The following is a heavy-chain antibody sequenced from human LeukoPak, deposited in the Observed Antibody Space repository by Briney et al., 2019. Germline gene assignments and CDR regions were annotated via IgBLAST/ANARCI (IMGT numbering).Heavy chain of an antibody. D-gene: IGHD3/OR15-3a*01. J-gene: IGHJ5*02. CDR2: NHYSGST. Sequence: SETLSLTCTVSGGSISSYYWNWIRQAPGKGLEWIGCNHYSGSTNYNPSLKSRVTISVDTSKNQFSLKLSSVTAADTAVYYCARGLFSYWFDPWGQGTLVTVSS. CDR1: GGSISSYY. CDR3: ARGLFSYWFDP. V-gene: IGHV4-59*08.